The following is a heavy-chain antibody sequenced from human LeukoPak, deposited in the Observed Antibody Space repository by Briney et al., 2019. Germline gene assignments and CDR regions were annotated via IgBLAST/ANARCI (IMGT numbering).Heavy chain of an antibody. D-gene: IGHD2-15*01. CDR3: ARGSNSVALPYFDY. V-gene: IGHV4-34*01. CDR1: GGSFSGYY. J-gene: IGHJ4*02. CDR2: INHSGST. Sequence: PSETLSLTCAVYGGSFSGYYWSWIRQPPGKGLEWIGEINHSGSTNYNPSLKSRVTISVDTSKNQFSLKLSSATAADTAVYYCARGSNSVALPYFDYWGQGTLVTVSS.